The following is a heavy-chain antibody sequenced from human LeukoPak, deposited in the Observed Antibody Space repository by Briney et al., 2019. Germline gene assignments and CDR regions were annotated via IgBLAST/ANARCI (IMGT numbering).Heavy chain of an antibody. V-gene: IGHV1-18*01. J-gene: IGHJ3*02. CDR3: AREGAHCSSTSCQRAFDI. CDR2: ISTYNGNT. CDR1: GYTFTSYG. Sequence: RASVKVSSKASGYTFTSYGISGVRQAPGQGLEWMGWISTYNGNTNYAQKLQGRFTITTEPSTSTAYMELRSLRSDDTAVYYCAREGAHCSSTSCQRAFDIWGQGTMVTVSS. D-gene: IGHD2-2*01.